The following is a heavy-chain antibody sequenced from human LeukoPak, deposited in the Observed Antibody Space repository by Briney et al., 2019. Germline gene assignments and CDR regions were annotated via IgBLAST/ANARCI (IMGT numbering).Heavy chain of an antibody. CDR2: IIPIFGTA. Sequence: SVKVSCKAFGGTFSSYAISWVRQAPGQGLGWMGGIIPIFGTANYAQKFQGRVTITADESTSTAYMELSSLRSEDTAVYYCAREPITMVRGVIIAFDYWGQGTLVTVSS. D-gene: IGHD3-10*01. CDR1: GGTFSSYA. V-gene: IGHV1-69*13. J-gene: IGHJ4*02. CDR3: AREPITMVRGVIIAFDY.